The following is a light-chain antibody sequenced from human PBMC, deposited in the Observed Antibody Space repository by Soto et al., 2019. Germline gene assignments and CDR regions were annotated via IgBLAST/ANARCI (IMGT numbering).Light chain of an antibody. V-gene: IGKV1-5*03. CDR2: EAS. CDR1: QSIKSW. J-gene: IGKJ1*01. Sequence: DIQMTQSPSTLSASVGDRVTITCRASQSIKSWLAWYQQKPGKAPKLLIYEASSLESGVPSRFGGSGSGTEFTLTISSLQPDEFATYYCQQYNTYSWTFGQGTKVDI. CDR3: QQYNTYSWT.